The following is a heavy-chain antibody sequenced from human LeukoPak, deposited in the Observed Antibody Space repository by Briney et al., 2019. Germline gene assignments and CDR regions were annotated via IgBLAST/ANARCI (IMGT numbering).Heavy chain of an antibody. Sequence: SETLSLTCAVYGGSFSGYYWSWIRQPPGKGLEWIGEINHSGSTNYNPSLKSRVTISVDTSKYQFSLKLSSVTAADTAVYYCARRSSGWYRPYYYYGMDVWGQGTTVTVSS. CDR3: ARRSSGWYRPYYYYGMDV. D-gene: IGHD6-19*01. CDR2: INHSGST. V-gene: IGHV4-34*01. CDR1: GGSFSGYY. J-gene: IGHJ6*02.